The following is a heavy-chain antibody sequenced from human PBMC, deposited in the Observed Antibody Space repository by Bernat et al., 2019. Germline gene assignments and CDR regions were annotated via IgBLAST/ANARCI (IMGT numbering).Heavy chain of an antibody. Sequence: EVQLVESGGGLVQPGGSLRLSCTASGFTFSTYWMTWVRQAPGKGLEWVASIKQDGSEKYCLDSVKGTFTISRENTKTALYLEMNSLRGEDTAVYYCATRPRQPESWGQGTLVTVSS. J-gene: IGHJ4*02. V-gene: IGHV3-7*01. CDR1: GFTFSTYW. D-gene: IGHD6-13*01. CDR2: IKQDGSEK. CDR3: ATRPRQPES.